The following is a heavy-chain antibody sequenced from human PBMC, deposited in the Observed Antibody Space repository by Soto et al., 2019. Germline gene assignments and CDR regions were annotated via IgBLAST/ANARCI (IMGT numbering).Heavy chain of an antibody. CDR2: ISGSGLTT. J-gene: IGHJ4*02. CDR1: GFTFSSYA. D-gene: IGHD5-12*01. V-gene: IGHV3-23*01. CDR3: AKGRWLQTYYFDY. Sequence: GSLRLSCAASGFTFSSYAMSWVRQAPGKGLEWVSAISGSGLTTYYADSVKGRFTISRDNSKDTVYLQMNSLRAEDTAVYYCAKGRWLQTYYFDYWGQGTLVTVSS.